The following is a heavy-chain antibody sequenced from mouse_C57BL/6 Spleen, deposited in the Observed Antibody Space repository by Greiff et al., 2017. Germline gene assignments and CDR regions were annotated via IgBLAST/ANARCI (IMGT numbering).Heavy chain of an antibody. Sequence: EVQGVESGGGLVKPGGSLKLSCAASGFTFSSYAMSWVRQTPEKRLEWVATISAGGSYTYYPDNVQGRFTISRDNAKNNPYLQMSHLKSEDTAMYYCARDLYYYGSSSAWCAYWGQGTLVTVSA. D-gene: IGHD1-1*01. J-gene: IGHJ3*01. CDR1: GFTFSSYA. CDR2: ISAGGSYT. CDR3: ARDLYYYGSSSAWCAY. V-gene: IGHV5-4*01.